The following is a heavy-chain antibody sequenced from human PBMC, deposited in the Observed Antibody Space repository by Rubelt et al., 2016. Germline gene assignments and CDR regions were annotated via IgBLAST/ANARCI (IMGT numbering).Heavy chain of an antibody. V-gene: IGHV3-23*01. Sequence: GKGLEWVSDISGSGLTTYYADSVKGRFTISRDNSKNTLYLQMNSLRAEDTAVYYCARDSPNPYWCFDLWGRGTLVTVSS. J-gene: IGHJ2*01. CDR3: ARDSPNPYWCFDL. CDR2: ISGSGLTT.